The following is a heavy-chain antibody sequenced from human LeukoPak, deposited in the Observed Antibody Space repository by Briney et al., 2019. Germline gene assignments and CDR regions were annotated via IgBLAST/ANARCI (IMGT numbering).Heavy chain of an antibody. CDR2: ISSSSSTI. CDR1: GFTFSSYS. CDR3: ARGGYSSSFDY. D-gene: IGHD6-13*01. V-gene: IGHV3-48*04. J-gene: IGHJ4*02. Sequence: GGSLRLSCAASGFTFSSYSMNRVRQAPGKGLEWVSYISSSSSTIYYADSVKGRFTISRDNAKNTLYLQMNSLRAEDTAVYYCARGGYSSSFDYWGQGTLVTVSS.